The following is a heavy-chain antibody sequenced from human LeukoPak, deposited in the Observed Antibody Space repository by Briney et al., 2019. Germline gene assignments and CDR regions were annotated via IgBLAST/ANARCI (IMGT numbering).Heavy chain of an antibody. CDR2: ISDIGSI. CDR1: GGSISSYY. J-gene: IGHJ4*02. Sequence: SETLSLTCTVSGGSISSYYWSWIRQPPGKGLEWIAYISDIGSINYNPSLKSRVTISLDTSKNQFSLKLSSVTAADTAVYYCAGHRPRNTVDFWGQGTLVTVSS. D-gene: IGHD2/OR15-2a*01. V-gene: IGHV4-59*08. CDR3: AGHRPRNTVDF.